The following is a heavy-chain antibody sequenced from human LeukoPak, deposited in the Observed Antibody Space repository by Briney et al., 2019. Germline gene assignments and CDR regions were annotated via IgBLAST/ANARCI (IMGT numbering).Heavy chain of an antibody. CDR3: ARGRNNLNWFDL. D-gene: IGHD2-15*01. J-gene: IGHJ5*02. CDR1: GYTFTGYY. V-gene: IGHV1-2*06. Sequence: ASVKVSRKASGYTFTGYYMHWVRPAPGQGLEWMGRINPNSGGTNYAQKFQGRVTMTRDTSISTAYMELSRLRSDDTAVYYCARGRNNLNWFDLWGQGTLVTVSS. CDR2: INPNSGGT.